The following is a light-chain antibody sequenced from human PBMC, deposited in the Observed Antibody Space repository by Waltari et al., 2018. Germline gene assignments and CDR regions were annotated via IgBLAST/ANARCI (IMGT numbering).Light chain of an antibody. CDR3: QQYDNLPTT. V-gene: IGKV4-1*01. J-gene: IGKJ5*01. Sequence: DIVMTQSPDSLAVSLGERATINCKSSQSVLYSSNNKNYLAWYQQKPGQPPKLLIYWASTRESGVPDRFSGSGSGTDFTLTISSLQAEDIATYYCQQYDNLPTTFGQGTRLDMK. CDR2: WAS. CDR1: QSVLYSSNNKNY.